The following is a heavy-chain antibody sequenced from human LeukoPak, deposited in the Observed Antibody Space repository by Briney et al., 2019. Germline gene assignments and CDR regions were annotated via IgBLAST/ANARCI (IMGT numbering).Heavy chain of an antibody. CDR1: GGSISSGNYY. CDR3: VRGYGSGSEYFQH. D-gene: IGHD3-10*01. V-gene: IGHV4-30-4*08. Sequence: ASQTLSLTCTVSGGSISSGNYYWSWIRQPPGKGLEWIGYIYYSGSTNYNPSLKSRVTISVDTSKNKFSLRLSSVTAADTAVYYCVRGYGSGSEYFQHWGQGTLVTVSS. J-gene: IGHJ1*01. CDR2: IYYSGST.